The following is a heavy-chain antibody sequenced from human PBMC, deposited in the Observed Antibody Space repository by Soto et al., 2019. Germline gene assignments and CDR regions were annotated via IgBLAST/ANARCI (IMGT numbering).Heavy chain of an antibody. J-gene: IGHJ6*04. D-gene: IGHD6-13*01. CDR1: ACSISRYY. V-gene: IGHV4-59*01. Sequence: SENRSLTCTVSACSISRYYWRWIRQPPGKRLEWIGYIYYSGSTNYNPSLKSRVTISVDTSKNQFSLKLSSVTAAGTAVYYCARVGRAAAGTASYGMDVWGKGTTVTVS. CDR2: IYYSGST. CDR3: ARVGRAAAGTASYGMDV.